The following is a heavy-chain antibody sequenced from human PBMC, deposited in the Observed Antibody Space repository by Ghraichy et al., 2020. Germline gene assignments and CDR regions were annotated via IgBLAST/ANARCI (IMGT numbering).Heavy chain of an antibody. V-gene: IGHV4-61*02. J-gene: IGHJ4*02. Sequence: SETLSLTCTVSGGSISSGSYYWSWIRQPAGKGLEWIGRIYTSGSTNYNPSLKSRVTISVDTSKNQFSLKLSSVTAADTAVYYCAGNHRDDFWSGYNFDYWGQGTLVTVSS. CDR1: GGSISSGSYY. D-gene: IGHD3-3*01. CDR3: AGNHRDDFWSGYNFDY. CDR2: IYTSGST.